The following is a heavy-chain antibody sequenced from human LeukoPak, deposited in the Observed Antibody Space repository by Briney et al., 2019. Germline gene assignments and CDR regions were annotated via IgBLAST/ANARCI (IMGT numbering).Heavy chain of an antibody. Sequence: GGSLRLSCAASGFTFSSYWMSWVRQAPGKGLEWVANIKQDGSEKYYVDSVKGRFTISRDNAKNSLYLQMNSLRAEDTAVYYCAREYAYYDFWSVYYDQGVFDYWGQGTLVTVSS. CDR3: AREYAYYDFWSVYYDQGVFDY. V-gene: IGHV3-7*01. D-gene: IGHD3-3*01. CDR1: GFTFSSYW. CDR2: IKQDGSEK. J-gene: IGHJ4*02.